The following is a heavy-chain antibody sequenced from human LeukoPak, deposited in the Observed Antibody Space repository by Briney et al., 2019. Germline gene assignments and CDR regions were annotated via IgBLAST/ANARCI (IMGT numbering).Heavy chain of an antibody. CDR3: AKEDGTVVVSTFGD. J-gene: IGHJ4*02. Sequence: GGSLRLSCAASGFNFRTYGMHWVRQAPGKGLEWVAFIQFDESSKNYADSVMGRFTISRDNSKNTVYLQVSSLRAEDTAVYYCAKEDGTVVVSTFGDWGQGTLVTVSS. V-gene: IGHV3-30*02. D-gene: IGHD3-22*01. CDR1: GFNFRTYG. CDR2: IQFDESSK.